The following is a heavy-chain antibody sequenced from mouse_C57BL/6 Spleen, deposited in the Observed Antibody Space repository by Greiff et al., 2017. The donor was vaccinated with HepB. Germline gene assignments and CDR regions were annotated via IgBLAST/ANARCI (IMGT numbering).Heavy chain of an antibody. CDR1: GFSLTSYG. Sequence: VQVVESGPGLVQPSQSLSITCTVSGFSLTSYGVHWVRQSPGKGLEWLGVIWRGGSTDYNAAFMSRLSITKDNSKSQVFFKMNSLQADDTAIYYCAKNGGSGGWYFDVWGTGTTVTVSS. CDR2: IWRGGST. CDR3: AKNGGSGGWYFDV. V-gene: IGHV2-5*01. J-gene: IGHJ1*03.